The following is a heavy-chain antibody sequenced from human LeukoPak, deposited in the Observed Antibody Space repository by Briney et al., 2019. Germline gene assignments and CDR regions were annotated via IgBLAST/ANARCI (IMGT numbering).Heavy chain of an antibody. D-gene: IGHD3-22*01. CDR1: GGSFSGYY. Sequence: PSETLSLTCAVYGGSFSGYYWSWIRQPPGKGLEWIGEINHSGSTNYNPSLKSRVTISVDTSKNQFSLKLSSVTAADTAVYYCARTSITMMGYYFDYWGQGTLVTVSS. J-gene: IGHJ4*02. CDR3: ARTSITMMGYYFDY. CDR2: INHSGST. V-gene: IGHV4-34*01.